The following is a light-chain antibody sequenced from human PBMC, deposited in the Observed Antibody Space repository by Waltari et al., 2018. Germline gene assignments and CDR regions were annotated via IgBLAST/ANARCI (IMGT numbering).Light chain of an antibody. J-gene: IGLJ3*02. V-gene: IGLV2-11*01. CDR1: STDVGGYNY. Sequence: QSALTQPRSVSGSPGQSVTISCRGTSTDVGGYNYVSWYQQHPGKAPKLMLYDVTKRPAGVPDRFSGSKSGNTASLTISGLQAEDEADYYCCSYAGSHTWVFGGGTKLTVL. CDR3: CSYAGSHTWV. CDR2: DVT.